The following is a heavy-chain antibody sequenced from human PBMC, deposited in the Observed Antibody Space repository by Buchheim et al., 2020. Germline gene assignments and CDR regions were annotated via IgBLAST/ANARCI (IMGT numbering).Heavy chain of an antibody. D-gene: IGHD1-1*01. CDR2: VHYTGTI. J-gene: IGHJ3*02. Sequence: QVQLQQWGAGLLKPSEALSLTCAVYGGSFSDYYWSWIRQPPGKGLEWIGYVHYTGTINYNPSLRSRLTISEDRSKNQFSLKLTSVTAADTAVYYCARLLQLERDVDVFEIWGQGT. CDR1: GGSFSDYY. V-gene: IGHV4-34*11. CDR3: ARLLQLERDVDVFEI.